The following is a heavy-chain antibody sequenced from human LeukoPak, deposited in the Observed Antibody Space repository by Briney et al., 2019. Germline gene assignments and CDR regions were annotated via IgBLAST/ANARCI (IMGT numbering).Heavy chain of an antibody. J-gene: IGHJ1*01. CDR2: INTSCGST. V-gene: IGHV1-46*01. CDR1: GYTFTSYY. D-gene: IGHD6-13*01. Sequence: GASVKVSCKASGYTFTSYYMHWVRQAPGQGPEWMGVINTSCGSTSYAQKFQGRVTMTRDTSTSTVSMELSSLRSEDPAVSYCARGTGIAAAVTSLFQYWGQGTLVTVSS. CDR3: ARGTGIAAAVTSLFQY.